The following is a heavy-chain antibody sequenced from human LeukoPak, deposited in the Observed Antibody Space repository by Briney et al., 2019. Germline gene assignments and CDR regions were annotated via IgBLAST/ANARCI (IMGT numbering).Heavy chain of an antibody. Sequence: SVKVSYKASGGTFSSYAISWVRQAPGQGLEWMGGIIPIFGTANYAQKFQGRVTITADESTSTAYMELSSLRSEDTAVYYCARAGITIFGVRGGFDYWGQGTLVTVSS. D-gene: IGHD3-3*01. CDR2: IIPIFGTA. CDR1: GGTFSSYA. J-gene: IGHJ4*02. V-gene: IGHV1-69*13. CDR3: ARAGITIFGVRGGFDY.